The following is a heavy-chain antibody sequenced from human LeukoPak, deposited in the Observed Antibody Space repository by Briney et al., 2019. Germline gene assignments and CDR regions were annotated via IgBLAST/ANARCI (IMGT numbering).Heavy chain of an antibody. V-gene: IGHV3-21*01. CDR1: GFTFTTYS. Sequence: GGSLRLSCAASGFTFTTYSMNWVRQAPGKGLEWVSSITSSSTSMYYADSVKGRFTTSRDNAKNSLYLQMNSLRAEDTAVYYCARRDSGSVPGTSYYYYMDVWGKGTTVTVSS. CDR3: ARRDSGSVPGTSYYYYMDV. CDR2: ITSSSTSM. J-gene: IGHJ6*03. D-gene: IGHD1-26*01.